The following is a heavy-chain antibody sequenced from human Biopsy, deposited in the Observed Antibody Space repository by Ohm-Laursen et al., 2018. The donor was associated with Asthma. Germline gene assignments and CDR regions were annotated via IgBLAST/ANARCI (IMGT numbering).Heavy chain of an antibody. V-gene: IGHV4-30-2*06. CDR1: GDSIDSGDYS. D-gene: IGHD2-21*02. CDR3: ARGWNCGGDCYSLDS. CDR2: IYRNGDT. Sequence: SETLSLTCAVPGDSIDSGDYSWTWIRQSPGVGLEWIGYIYRNGDTYYNPTLKNRVTISIDRSKNQFPLRLRSVTAADTAVYYCARGWNCGGDCYSLDSWGQGTLVTVSS. J-gene: IGHJ4*02.